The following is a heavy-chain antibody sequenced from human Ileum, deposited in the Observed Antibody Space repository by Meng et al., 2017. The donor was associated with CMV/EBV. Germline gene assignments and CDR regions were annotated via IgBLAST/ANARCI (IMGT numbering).Heavy chain of an antibody. V-gene: IGHV3-23*01. CDR2: ISGSNT. CDR1: GFIFSSYA. CDR3: AKLSDY. Sequence: GESLKISCAASGFIFSSYAMSWVRQAPGKGLEWVSAISGSNTYYADSVKGRFTISRDNSKNTLYLQMNSLRAEDTAIYYCAKLSDYWGQGTLVTVSS. J-gene: IGHJ4*02.